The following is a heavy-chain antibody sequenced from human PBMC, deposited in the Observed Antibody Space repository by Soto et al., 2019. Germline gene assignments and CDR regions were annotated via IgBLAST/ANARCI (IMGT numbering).Heavy chain of an antibody. CDR2: ISGSADST. CDR1: GFTFRNYA. Sequence: EVQLLESGGNSVQPGGSLRLSCAGSGFTFRNYAMTWVRQAPGRGLEWVSLISGSADSTFYADSLKGRFTISRDNSKSTLYLQVNSLRAEDSAIYYCARVYSSGWYLGYYFDYWGQGTLVTVSS. J-gene: IGHJ4*02. V-gene: IGHV3-23*01. D-gene: IGHD6-19*01. CDR3: ARVYSSGWYLGYYFDY.